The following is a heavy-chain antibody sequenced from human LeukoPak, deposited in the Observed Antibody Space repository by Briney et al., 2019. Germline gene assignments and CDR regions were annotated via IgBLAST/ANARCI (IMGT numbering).Heavy chain of an antibody. V-gene: IGHV3-30-3*01. CDR3: ARDRGVFYGSISFDY. CDR2: ISYDGSNK. CDR1: GFTFSSYA. Sequence: PGGSLRLSCAASGFTFSSYAMHWVRQAPGKGLEWVAVISYDGSNKYYADPVKGRFTISRDNSKNTLYLQMNSLRAEDTAVYYCARDRGVFYGSISFDYWGQGTLVTVSS. J-gene: IGHJ4*02. D-gene: IGHD3-10*01.